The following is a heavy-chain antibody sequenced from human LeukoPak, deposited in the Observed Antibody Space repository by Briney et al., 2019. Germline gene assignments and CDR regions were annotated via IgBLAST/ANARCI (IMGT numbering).Heavy chain of an antibody. CDR2: INPSGGST. CDR1: GYTFTSYY. D-gene: IGHD6-19*01. CDR3: ARDTVDRIAVAPENY. J-gene: IGHJ4*02. V-gene: IGHV1-46*01. Sequence: ASVKVSCEASGYTFTSYYMHWVRQAPGQGLEWMGIINPSGGSTSYAQKFQGRVTMTRDTSTSTVYMELSSLRSEDTAVYYCARDTVDRIAVAPENYWGQGTLVTVSS.